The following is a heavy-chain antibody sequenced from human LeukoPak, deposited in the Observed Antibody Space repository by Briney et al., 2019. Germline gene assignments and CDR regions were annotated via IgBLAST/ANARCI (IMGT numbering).Heavy chain of an antibody. V-gene: IGHV3-48*01. J-gene: IGHJ4*02. CDR1: GSTFSSYS. CDR2: ISSSSTI. CDR3: ARYYDFWA. D-gene: IGHD3-3*01. Sequence: GGSLRLSCAASGSTFSSYSMNWVRQAPGKGLEWVSYISSSSTIYYADSVKGRFTISRDNAKNSLYLQMNSLRAEDTAVYYCARYYDFWAWGQGTLVTVSS.